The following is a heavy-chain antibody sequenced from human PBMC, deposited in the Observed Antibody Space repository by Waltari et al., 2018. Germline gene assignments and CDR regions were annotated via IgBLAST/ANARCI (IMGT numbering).Heavy chain of an antibody. CDR3: ASVSVTTGEFDY. J-gene: IGHJ4*02. D-gene: IGHD4-4*01. V-gene: IGHV1-8*03. CDR1: GYTFTSYD. Sequence: QVQLVQSGAEVKKPGASVKVSCKASGYTFTSYDINWVRQATGQGLEGMGWINPNSGKTGYAQKFQGRVTITTDESTSTAYMELSSLRSEDTAVYYCASVSVTTGEFDYWGQGTLVTVSS. CDR2: INPNSGKT.